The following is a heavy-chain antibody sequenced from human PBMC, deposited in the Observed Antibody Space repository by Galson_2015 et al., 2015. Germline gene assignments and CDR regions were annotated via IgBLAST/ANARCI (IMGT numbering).Heavy chain of an antibody. Sequence: QSGAEVKKPGESLKISCTGSGYSFTTYWIGWVRQMPGKGLEWMGIIYPDDSDTTYSPSFQGQVTISADKSISTAYLQWSSLKASDTAMYYWARPLEMATMRSFAYWGQGTLVTVSS. J-gene: IGHJ4*02. CDR3: ARPLEMATMRSFAY. CDR2: IYPDDSDT. V-gene: IGHV5-51*01. CDR1: GYSFTTYW. D-gene: IGHD5-24*01.